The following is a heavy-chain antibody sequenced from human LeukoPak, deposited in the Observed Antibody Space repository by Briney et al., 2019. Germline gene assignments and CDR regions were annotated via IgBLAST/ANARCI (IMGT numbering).Heavy chain of an antibody. D-gene: IGHD3-16*02. Sequence: PGGSLRLSCAASGFTFSSYATSWVRQAPGKELEWVSAISGSGGSTYYADSVKGRFTISRDNSKNTLYLQMNSLRAEDTAVYYCASTYYDYVWGSYRYFDYWGQGTLVTVSS. J-gene: IGHJ4*02. CDR2: ISGSGGST. V-gene: IGHV3-23*01. CDR1: GFTFSSYA. CDR3: ASTYYDYVWGSYRYFDY.